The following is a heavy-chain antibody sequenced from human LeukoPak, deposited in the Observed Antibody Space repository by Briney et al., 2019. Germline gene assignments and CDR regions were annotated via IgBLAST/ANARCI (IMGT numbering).Heavy chain of an antibody. D-gene: IGHD5-12*01. V-gene: IGHV3-48*01. CDR3: ASEVATTALDY. CDR1: GFTFSSYS. J-gene: IGHJ4*02. Sequence: GGSLRLSCAASGFTFSSYSMNWVRQAPGKGLEWVSYISSSSSTIYYADSVEGRFTISKDNANNSLYLQMNSLRAEDTAVYYCASEVATTALDYWGQGTLVTVSS. CDR2: ISSSSSTI.